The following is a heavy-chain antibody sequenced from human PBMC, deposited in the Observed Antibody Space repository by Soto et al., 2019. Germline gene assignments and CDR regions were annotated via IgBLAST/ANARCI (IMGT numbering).Heavy chain of an antibody. CDR3: ASGAIVGATLLDY. J-gene: IGHJ4*02. CDR1: GYTFTGYY. V-gene: IGHV1-2*02. Sequence: ASVKVSCKASGYTFTGYYMHWVRQAPGQGLEWMGWINPNSVGTNYAQKFQGRVTMTRDTCISTAYMELSRLRSDDTAVYYCASGAIVGATLLDYWAQAILVIVTS. CDR2: INPNSVGT. D-gene: IGHD1-26*01.